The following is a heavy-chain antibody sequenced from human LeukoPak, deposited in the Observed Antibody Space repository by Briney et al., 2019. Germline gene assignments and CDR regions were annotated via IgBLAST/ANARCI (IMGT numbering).Heavy chain of an antibody. D-gene: IGHD5-24*01. V-gene: IGHV3-9*01. J-gene: IGHJ4*02. CDR1: GFIFDDYA. CDR2: ISWNSGTL. Sequence: GGSLRLSCAASGFIFDDYAMHWVRQAPGKGLEWVSGISWNSGTLGYADSVKGRFTISRDNAKNSLYLQMNSLRAEDTAVYYCARAAGEMATIRYWGQGTLVTVSS. CDR3: ARAAGEMATIRY.